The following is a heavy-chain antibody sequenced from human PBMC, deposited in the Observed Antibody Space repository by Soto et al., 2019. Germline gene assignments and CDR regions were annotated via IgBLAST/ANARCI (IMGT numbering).Heavy chain of an antibody. D-gene: IGHD3-22*01. CDR1: GFPFTSYW. V-gene: IGHV3-74*01. Sequence: GVSLRLPCAASGFPFTSYWLHWVHQVPGKGLVWVSRINSDASNTNYAYSVKGRFTISRYNAKNTLYLEMSSLRAEATAASHCASESDSSGSPFAQHFYYNGMDGWDQGTTVTVSS. J-gene: IGHJ6*02. CDR3: ASESDSSGSPFAQHFYYNGMDG. CDR2: INSDASNT.